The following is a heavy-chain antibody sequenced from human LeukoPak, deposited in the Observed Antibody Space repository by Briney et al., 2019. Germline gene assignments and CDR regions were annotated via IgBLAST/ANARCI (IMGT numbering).Heavy chain of an antibody. J-gene: IGHJ4*02. CDR3: AKDYTAYGDYFDY. V-gene: IGHV3-30*02. Sequence: GGSLRLSCAASGFTFSSYGMHWVRQAPGKGLEWVAFIRYDASNKYYADSVKGRFTISRDNSKNTLYLQMSSLRAEDTAVYYCAKDYTAYGDYFDYWGQGTLVTVSS. D-gene: IGHD4-17*01. CDR2: IRYDASNK. CDR1: GFTFSSYG.